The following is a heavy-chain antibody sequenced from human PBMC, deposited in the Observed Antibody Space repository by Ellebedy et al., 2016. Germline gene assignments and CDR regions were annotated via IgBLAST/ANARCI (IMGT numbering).Heavy chain of an antibody. CDR1: GGSFNSYA. V-gene: IGHV1-69*06. D-gene: IGHD3-22*01. CDR3: ARDFGIYYDSSGFYF. J-gene: IGHJ4*02. CDR2: IIPIFGTA. Sequence: SVKVSXXASGGSFNSYAITWVRQAPGQGLEWMGGIIPIFGTANYAQKFQGRVTISADKSTRTAYMELSSLRSEDTAVYYCARDFGIYYDSSGFYFWGQGTLVTVSS.